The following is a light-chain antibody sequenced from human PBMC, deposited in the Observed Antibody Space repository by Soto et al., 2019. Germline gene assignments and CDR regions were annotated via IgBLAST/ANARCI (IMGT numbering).Light chain of an antibody. CDR2: GAS. CDR3: QQYDNSPWT. J-gene: IGKJ1*01. Sequence: EIVMTQSPATLSVSPGERATLSCRASQSVSGNLAWYQQKPGQAPRLLIYGASSRATGIPDRFSGGGSGTDFTLTISRLEPEDFAVYYCQQYDNSPWTFGQGTKVEIK. CDR1: QSVSGN. V-gene: IGKV3-20*01.